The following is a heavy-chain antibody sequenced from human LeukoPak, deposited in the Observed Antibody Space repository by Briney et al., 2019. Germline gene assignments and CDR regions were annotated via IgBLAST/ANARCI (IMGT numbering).Heavy chain of an antibody. Sequence: PSETLSLTCTVSGGSISSGSYYWSWIRQPAGKGLEWIGRIYTSGSTNYNPSLKSRVTISVDTSKNQFSLKLSSVTAADTAVYYCARGLTYSYGIFDYWGQGTLVTVSS. CDR2: IYTSGST. CDR3: ARGLTYSYGIFDY. J-gene: IGHJ4*02. CDR1: GGSISSGSYY. D-gene: IGHD2-15*01. V-gene: IGHV4-61*02.